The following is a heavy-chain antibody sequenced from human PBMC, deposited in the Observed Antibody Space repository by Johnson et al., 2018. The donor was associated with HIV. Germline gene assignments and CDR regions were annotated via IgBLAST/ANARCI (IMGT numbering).Heavy chain of an antibody. CDR2: ISYDGSNK. Sequence: QVQLVESGGGVVQPGRSLRLSCAASGFTFNSYAMHWVRQAPGTGLEWVAVISYDGSNKYYADSVKGRFTISRDNSKNTLYLQMNSLRAEDTAVYYCARRADAFDIWGQGTMVTVSS. CDR1: GFTFNSYA. V-gene: IGHV3-30*04. J-gene: IGHJ3*02. CDR3: ARRADAFDI.